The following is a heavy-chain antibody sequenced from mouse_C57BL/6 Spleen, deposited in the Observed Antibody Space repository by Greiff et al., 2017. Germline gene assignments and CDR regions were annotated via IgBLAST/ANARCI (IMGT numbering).Heavy chain of an antibody. CDR2: IHPNSGST. J-gene: IGHJ4*01. CDR1: GYTFTSYW. Sequence: VQLQQPGAELVKPGASVKLSCKASGYTFTSYWMHWVKQRPGQGLEWIGMIHPNSGSTNYNEKFKSKATLTVDKSSSTAYMQLSSLTSEDSAVYCCARSPDGYYMDYWGQGTSVTVSS. D-gene: IGHD2-3*01. V-gene: IGHV1-64*01. CDR3: ARSPDGYYMDY.